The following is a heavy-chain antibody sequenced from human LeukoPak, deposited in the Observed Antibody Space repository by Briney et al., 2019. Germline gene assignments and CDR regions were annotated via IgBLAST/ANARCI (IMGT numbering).Heavy chain of an antibody. CDR2: INHSGST. V-gene: IGHV4-34*01. CDR1: GGSFSGYY. J-gene: IGHJ4*02. D-gene: IGHD3-22*01. CDR3: ARGDSSGYSPY. Sequence: SETLSLTCAVYGGSFSGYYWSWIRQPPGKGLEWIGEINHSGSTNYNPSLKSRVTISVDTSKNQFSLKLSPVTAADTAVYYCARGDSSGYSPYWGQGTLVTVSS.